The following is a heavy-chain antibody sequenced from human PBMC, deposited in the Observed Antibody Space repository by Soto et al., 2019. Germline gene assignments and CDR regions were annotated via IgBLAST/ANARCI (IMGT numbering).Heavy chain of an antibody. D-gene: IGHD3-3*01. CDR2: VSASGGTT. V-gene: IGHV3-23*01. Sequence: PGGSLRLSCAASRFTSSNYAMSWVRLAPGKWLEWVSGVSASGGTTFYADSVKGRFTISRDNSKNTLFLQMNTLRAEDTAVYYCAKHIQNYDLWSAGDAFDLWGQGXMVTV. CDR1: RFTSSNYA. CDR3: AKHIQNYDLWSAGDAFDL. J-gene: IGHJ3*01.